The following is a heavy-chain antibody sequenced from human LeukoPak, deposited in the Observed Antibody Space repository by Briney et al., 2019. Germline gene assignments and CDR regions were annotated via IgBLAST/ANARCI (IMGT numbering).Heavy chain of an antibody. CDR2: ISGSGGST. CDR3: ARDGGGYRFYNWFDP. V-gene: IGHV3-23*01. CDR1: GFTFSSYG. Sequence: PGGTLRPSCAASGFTFSSYGMSWVRQAPGKGLEWVSAISGSGGSTYYADSVKGRFTISRDNAKNSLYLQMNSLRAEDTAVYYCARDGGGYRFYNWFDPWGQGTLVTVSS. D-gene: IGHD5-12*01. J-gene: IGHJ5*02.